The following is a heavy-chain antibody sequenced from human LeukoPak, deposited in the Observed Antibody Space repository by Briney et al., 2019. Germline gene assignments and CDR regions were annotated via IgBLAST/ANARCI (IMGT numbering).Heavy chain of an antibody. J-gene: IGHJ4*02. D-gene: IGHD3-9*01. CDR3: ARGVATQPYYDILTGYHFDY. CDR1: LYTFTGYY. CDR2: LNPNSGGT. Sequence: ASVKVSCKASLYTFTGYYMHWVRHAPGQGLEWMGWLNPNSGGTHYAQKFQGRVTMTRDTSISTAYMELSRLRSGDTAVYSCARGVATQPYYDILTGYHFDYWGEGTLFTVSS. V-gene: IGHV1-2*02.